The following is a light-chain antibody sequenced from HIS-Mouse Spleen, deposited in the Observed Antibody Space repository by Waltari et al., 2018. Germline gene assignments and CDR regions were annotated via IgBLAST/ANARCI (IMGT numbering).Light chain of an antibody. J-gene: IGLJ3*02. CDR2: EGS. Sequence: QSALTQPASVSGSPGQSITISCTGTSSDVGSYNLVSWYQQHPGKAPKLMIYEGSKRPSGGSKRVSGSKSGNTASLTISGLQAEDEADYYCCSYAGSWVFGGGTKLTVL. V-gene: IGLV2-23*01. CDR3: CSYAGSWV. CDR1: SSDVGSYNL.